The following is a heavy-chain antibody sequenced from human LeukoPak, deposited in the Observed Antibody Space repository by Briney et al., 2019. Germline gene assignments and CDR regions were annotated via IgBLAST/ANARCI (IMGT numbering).Heavy chain of an antibody. J-gene: IGHJ4*02. V-gene: IGHV4-38-2*02. CDR3: ASESRVRLDY. D-gene: IGHD4/OR15-4a*01. Sequence: SGTLSLTCTVSGYSISSGYYWGWIRQPPGKGLEWIGEINHSGSTNYNPSLKSRVTISVDTSKNQFPLKLSSVTAADTAVYYCASESRVRLDYCGQGPLVTVSS. CDR1: GYSISSGYY. CDR2: INHSGST.